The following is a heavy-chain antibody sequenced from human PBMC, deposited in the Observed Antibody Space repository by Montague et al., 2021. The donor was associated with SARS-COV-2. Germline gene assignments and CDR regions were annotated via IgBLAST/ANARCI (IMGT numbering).Heavy chain of an antibody. Sequence: SLRLSCAASGFTFGDYALHWVRRAPGKGLEWVSAISWNSGYIDYAGSVKVRFTISRDNDKNSLYLEMNSLSAEDTALYYCAKGAAKTFYYNGMDVWDQGTMVTVSS. J-gene: IGHJ6*02. CDR1: GFTFGDYA. D-gene: IGHD6-25*01. V-gene: IGHV3-9*01. CDR2: ISWNSGYI. CDR3: AKGAAKTFYYNGMDV.